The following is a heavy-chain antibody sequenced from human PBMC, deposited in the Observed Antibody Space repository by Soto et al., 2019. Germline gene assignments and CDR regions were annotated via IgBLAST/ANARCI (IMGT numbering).Heavy chain of an antibody. Sequence: SETLSLTCTVSSGSISSGGNYWSWIRQHPGKGLEWIGYIYYSGSTHYNPSLKSRVTILVDTSKNQFSLKLSSVTAADTAVYYCASAFMPGYCSGGTCYRHFQHWGQGTLVTVSS. J-gene: IGHJ1*01. CDR2: IYYSGST. CDR1: SGSISSGGNY. CDR3: ASAFMPGYCSGGTCYRHFQH. V-gene: IGHV4-31*03. D-gene: IGHD2-15*01.